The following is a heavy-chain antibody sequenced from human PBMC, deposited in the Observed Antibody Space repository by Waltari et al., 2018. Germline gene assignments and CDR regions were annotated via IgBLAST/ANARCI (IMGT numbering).Heavy chain of an antibody. Sequence: QLQLQESGPGLVKPSETLSLTCTVSGGSISSSSYYWGWIRQPPGKGLEWIGSIYYSGGTYYNPSLKSRVTISVDTSKNQFSLKLSSVTAADTAVYYCASPYSGSYEGAFDIWGQGTMVTVSS. D-gene: IGHD1-26*01. V-gene: IGHV4-39*01. CDR2: IYYSGGT. J-gene: IGHJ3*02. CDR1: GGSISSSSYY. CDR3: ASPYSGSYEGAFDI.